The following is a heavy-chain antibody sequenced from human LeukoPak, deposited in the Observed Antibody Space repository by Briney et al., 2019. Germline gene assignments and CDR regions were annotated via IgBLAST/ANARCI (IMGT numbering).Heavy chain of an antibody. CDR3: ARATSPVVVVPAAISYTLYY. Sequence: SVKVSCKASGGTFSSYAISWVRQAPGQGLEWMGGIIPIFGTANYAQKFQGRATITADESTSTAYMELSSLRSEDTAVYYCARATSPVVVVPAAISYTLYYWGQGTLVTVSS. CDR2: IIPIFGTA. D-gene: IGHD2-2*01. CDR1: GGTFSSYA. J-gene: IGHJ4*02. V-gene: IGHV1-69*13.